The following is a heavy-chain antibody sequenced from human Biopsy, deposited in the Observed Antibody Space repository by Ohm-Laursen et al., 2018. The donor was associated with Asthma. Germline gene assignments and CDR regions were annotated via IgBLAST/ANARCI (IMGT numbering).Heavy chain of an antibody. V-gene: IGHV4-61*01. D-gene: IGHD3-10*01. CDR2: IYYTGSD. CDR3: ARGPNYHGSGRAPIGMDV. J-gene: IGHJ6*02. CDR1: GGSVSTGSYY. Sequence: SDTLSLTCIVSGGSVSTGSYYWSWIRQPPGKGLEWLGYIYYTGSDNYSPSLKSRVTISVDTSKNQFSLRLNSVTAADTAVYYCARGPNYHGSGRAPIGMDVWGQGTTVTVSS.